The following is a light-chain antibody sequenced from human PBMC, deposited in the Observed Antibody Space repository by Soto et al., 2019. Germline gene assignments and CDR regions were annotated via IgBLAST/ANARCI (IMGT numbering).Light chain of an antibody. CDR1: QSVSNSF. J-gene: IGKJ2*01. CDR3: QQYSSLPHT. Sequence: ESVLTQSPATLSLSPGERATLSCRASQSVSNSFFAWYQQKPGQAPRLLIYGVSSRATGIPDRFSGSGSGTDFTLTIRRLEPEDFVVYYCQQYSSLPHTFGQGTKLEVK. V-gene: IGKV3-20*01. CDR2: GVS.